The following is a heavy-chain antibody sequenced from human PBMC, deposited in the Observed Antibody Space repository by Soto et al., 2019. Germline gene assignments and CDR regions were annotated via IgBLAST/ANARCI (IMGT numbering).Heavy chain of an antibody. J-gene: IGHJ6*02. CDR2: IYYSGST. D-gene: IGHD1-1*01. Sequence: QVQLQQSGPGLVKPSQTLSLTCTVSGGSISGGGYYWSWIRQHPGKGLEWIGYIYYSGSTYYNPSLKSRVIISLDTSKNQFSLKLSSVTAAGTAVYYCARGTEAAFYNYGMDVWGQGTTVTVSS. CDR1: GGSISGGGYY. V-gene: IGHV4-31*03. CDR3: ARGTEAAFYNYGMDV.